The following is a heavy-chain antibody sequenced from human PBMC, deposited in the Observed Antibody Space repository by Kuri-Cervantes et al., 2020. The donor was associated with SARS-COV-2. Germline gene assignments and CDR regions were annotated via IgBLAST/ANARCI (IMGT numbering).Heavy chain of an antibody. V-gene: IGHV3-15*01. CDR2: IKSKTDGGTT. CDR1: GFTFSNAW. D-gene: IGHD2-15*01. Sequence: GESLKISCAASGFTFSNAWMSWVRQAPGKGLEWVGRIKSKTDGGTTDYAAPVKGRSTISRDDSKNTLYLQMNSLKTEDTAVYYCTTDLPNPTYPRYYYYYGMDVWGQGTTVTVSS. CDR3: TTDLPNPTYPRYYYYYGMDV. J-gene: IGHJ6*02.